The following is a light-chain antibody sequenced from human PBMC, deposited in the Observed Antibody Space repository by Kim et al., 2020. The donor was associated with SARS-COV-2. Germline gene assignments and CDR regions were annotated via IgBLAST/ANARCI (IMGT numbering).Light chain of an antibody. CDR1: QSVSSSY. Sequence: SPGERVTLSCRASQSVSSSYLAWYQQKPGQAPRLLIYGASSRATGIPDRFSGSGSGTDFTLTISRLEPEDFAVYYCQQYGNSPTTFGQGTKVDIK. CDR3: QQYGNSPTT. V-gene: IGKV3-20*01. J-gene: IGKJ1*01. CDR2: GAS.